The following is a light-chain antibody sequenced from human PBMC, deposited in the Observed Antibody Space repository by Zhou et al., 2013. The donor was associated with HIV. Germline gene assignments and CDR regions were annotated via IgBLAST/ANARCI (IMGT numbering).Light chain of an antibody. CDR3: QQSYSTPYT. J-gene: IGKJ2*01. Sequence: DIQMTQSPSSLSASVGDRVTITCRASQSISSYLNWYQQKPGKAPKLLIYAASSLQSGVPSRFSGSGSGTDFTLTISSLQPEDFATYYCQQSYSTPYTLVQGTETGDQT. CDR2: AAS. V-gene: IGKV1-39*01. CDR1: QSISSY.